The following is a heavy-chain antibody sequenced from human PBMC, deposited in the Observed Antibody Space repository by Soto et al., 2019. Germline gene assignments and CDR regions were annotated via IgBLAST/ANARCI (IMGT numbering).Heavy chain of an antibody. V-gene: IGHV3-33*01. J-gene: IGHJ6*02. CDR2: IWYDGSNK. D-gene: IGHD1-1*01. Sequence: GGSLRLSCAASGFTFSSYGMHWVRQAPGKGLEWVAVIWYDGSNKYYADSVKGRFTISRDNSKNTLYLQMNSLRAEDTAVYYCARSGEGFWNTDYYYYGMDVWGQGTTVTVSS. CDR3: ARSGEGFWNTDYYYYGMDV. CDR1: GFTFSSYG.